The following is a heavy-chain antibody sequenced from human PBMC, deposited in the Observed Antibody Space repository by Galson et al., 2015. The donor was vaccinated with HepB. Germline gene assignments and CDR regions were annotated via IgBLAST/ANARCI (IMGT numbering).Heavy chain of an antibody. V-gene: IGHV1-46*01. CDR3: ARELVATYYFDY. Sequence: SVKVSCKASGSTSTNYHIHWVRQAPGQGLEWMGIINPNDGATSYPQKFQGRVTMTGDTSTSTVHMDLSSLRSEDTAVYYCARELVATYYFDYWGQATLVTVSS. D-gene: IGHD2-15*01. J-gene: IGHJ4*02. CDR2: INPNDGAT. CDR1: GSTSTNYH.